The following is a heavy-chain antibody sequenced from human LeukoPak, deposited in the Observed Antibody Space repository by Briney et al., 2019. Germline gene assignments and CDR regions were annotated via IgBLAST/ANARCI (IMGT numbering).Heavy chain of an antibody. D-gene: IGHD3-22*01. Sequence: PGGSLRLSCAASGFTFSSYGMHWVRQAPGKGLEWVAVISYDGSNKYYADSVKGRFTISRDNSKNTLYLQMNSLRAEDTAVYYCARDDSSGSGMVYWGQGTLVTVS. CDR3: ARDDSSGSGMVY. CDR2: ISYDGSNK. CDR1: GFTFSSYG. J-gene: IGHJ4*02. V-gene: IGHV3-30*03.